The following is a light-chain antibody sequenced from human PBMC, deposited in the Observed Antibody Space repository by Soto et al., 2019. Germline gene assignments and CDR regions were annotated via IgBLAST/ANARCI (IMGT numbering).Light chain of an antibody. CDR1: QSVSSSY. CDR3: QHYGSSRT. Sequence: EIVLTQSPGTLSLSPGERATLSCRASQSVSSSYLGWYQQKPGQAPRLLIWGTSNRAGSIPDRFSGSGSGTEFTLTISRLAPEDFAVYYCQHYGSSRTFGQGTKVEIK. J-gene: IGKJ1*01. CDR2: GTS. V-gene: IGKV3-20*01.